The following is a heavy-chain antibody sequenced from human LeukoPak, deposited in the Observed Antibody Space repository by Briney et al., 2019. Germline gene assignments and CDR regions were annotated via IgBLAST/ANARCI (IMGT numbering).Heavy chain of an antibody. CDR3: ARVGRGIVGATLDY. CDR2: IKQDGSEK. Sequence: PGGSLRLSRAASGFTFSSYWMSWVRQAPGKGLEWVANIKQDGSEKYYVDSVKGRFTISRDNAKNSLYLQMNSLRAEDTAVYYCARVGRGIVGATLDYWGQGTLVTVSS. V-gene: IGHV3-7*01. D-gene: IGHD1-26*01. J-gene: IGHJ4*02. CDR1: GFTFSSYW.